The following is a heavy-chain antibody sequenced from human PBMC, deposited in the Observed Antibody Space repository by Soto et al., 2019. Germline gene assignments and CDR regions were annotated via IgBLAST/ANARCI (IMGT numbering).Heavy chain of an antibody. CDR3: AKREYYFDY. V-gene: IGHV3-23*01. Sequence: GGSLRLSCAACGFTFSSYAMTWVRQAPGKGLEWVSGISGSGGSTYYADSVKGRFTISRDNSKNTLYLQMNSLRAEDTAVYYCAKREYYFDYWGQGTLVTVSS. J-gene: IGHJ4*02. CDR2: ISGSGGST. CDR1: GFTFSSYA.